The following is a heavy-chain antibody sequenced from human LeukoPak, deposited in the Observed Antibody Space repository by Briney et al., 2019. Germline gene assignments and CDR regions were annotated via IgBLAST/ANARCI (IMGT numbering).Heavy chain of an antibody. CDR1: GFTFSSYG. V-gene: IGHV3-30*18. CDR3: AKDLYYYDSSGYGSDY. D-gene: IGHD3-22*01. Sequence: GGSLRLSCAASGFTFSSYGMHWVRQAPGKGLEWVAVISYDGSNKYYGDSVKGRLTISRDNSKNTLYLQMNSLRAEDTAVYYCAKDLYYYDSSGYGSDYWGQGTLVTVSS. CDR2: ISYDGSNK. J-gene: IGHJ4*02.